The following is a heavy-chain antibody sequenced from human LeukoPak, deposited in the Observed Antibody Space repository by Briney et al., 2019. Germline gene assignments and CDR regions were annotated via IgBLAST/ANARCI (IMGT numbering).Heavy chain of an antibody. J-gene: IGHJ4*02. D-gene: IGHD3-22*01. CDR3: ARAAHYYDSSGCYYGPLDY. Sequence: PSETLSLTCAVYGGSFSGYYWSWIRQPPGKGLEWIGEINHSGSTNHNPSLKSRVTISVDTSKTQFSLKLSSVTAADTAVYYCARAAHYYDSSGCYYGPLDYWGQGTLVTVSS. CDR1: GGSFSGYY. CDR2: INHSGST. V-gene: IGHV4-34*01.